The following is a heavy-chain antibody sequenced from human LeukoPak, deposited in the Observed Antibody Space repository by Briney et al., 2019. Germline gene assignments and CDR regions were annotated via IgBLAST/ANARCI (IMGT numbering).Heavy chain of an antibody. V-gene: IGHV4-34*01. J-gene: IGHJ3*02. D-gene: IGHD3-10*01. CDR1: GGSFSGYY. Sequence: SETLSLTCAVYGGSFSGYYWSWIRQPPGKGLEWIGEINHSGSTNYNPSLKSRVTISVDTSKNQFSLKLSSVTAADTAVYYCARDENYYGSGNDAFDIWGQGTMVTVSS. CDR3: ARDENYYGSGNDAFDI. CDR2: INHSGST.